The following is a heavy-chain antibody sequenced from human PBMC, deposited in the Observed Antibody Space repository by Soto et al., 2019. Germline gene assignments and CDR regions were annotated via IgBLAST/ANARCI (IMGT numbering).Heavy chain of an antibody. J-gene: IGHJ6*03. D-gene: IGHD3-3*01. CDR3: ARSPYYDFWSRYYTLGGHYYYYMDV. CDR1: GYTFTSYA. Sequence: ASVKVSCKASGYTFTSYAMHWVRQATGQGLEWMGWMNPNSGNTGYAQKFQGRVTMTRNTSISTAYMELSSLRSEDTAVYYCARSPYYDFWSRYYTLGGHYYYYMDVWGKGTTVTVSS. CDR2: MNPNSGNT. V-gene: IGHV1-8*02.